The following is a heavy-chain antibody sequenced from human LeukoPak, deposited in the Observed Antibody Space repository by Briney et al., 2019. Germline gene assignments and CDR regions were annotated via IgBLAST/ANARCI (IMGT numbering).Heavy chain of an antibody. J-gene: IGHJ4*02. D-gene: IGHD6-19*01. V-gene: IGHV3-23*01. CDR1: GLTFSSYA. CDR3: AKVKARIAVAGNDY. Sequence: PGGSLRLSCAASGLTFSSYAMSWVRQAPGKGLEWVSAISGSGGSTYYADSVKGRFTISRDNSKNTLYLQMNSLRAEDTAVYYCAKVKARIAVAGNDYWGQGTLVTVSS. CDR2: ISGSGGST.